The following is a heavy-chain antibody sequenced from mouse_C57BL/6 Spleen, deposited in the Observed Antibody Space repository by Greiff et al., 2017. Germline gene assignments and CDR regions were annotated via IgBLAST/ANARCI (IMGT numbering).Heavy chain of an antibody. V-gene: IGHV5-9-1*02. D-gene: IGHD1-1*01. CDR3: TRDFGYYGSSYDYFDY. CDR1: GFTFSSYA. CDR2: ISSGGDYI. J-gene: IGHJ2*01. Sequence: EVKLEESGEGLVKPGGSLKLSCAASGFTFSSYAMSWVRQTPEKRLEWVAYISSGGDYIYYADTVKGRFTISSDNARNTLYLQMSSLKSEDTAMYYCTRDFGYYGSSYDYFDYWGQGTTLTVSS.